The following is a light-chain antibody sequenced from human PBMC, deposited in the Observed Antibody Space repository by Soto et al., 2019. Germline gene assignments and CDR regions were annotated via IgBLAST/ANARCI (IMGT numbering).Light chain of an antibody. CDR1: SSDVGGYNY. J-gene: IGLJ1*01. CDR2: DIS. Sequence: QSALNQPRSVSGSPGQSVTISCTGTSSDVGGYNYVSWYQQHPGKAPKHMIYDISKRPSGIPDRLSGSKSGNTASLTISGRQAEGEVDYYCCSYVGCYYVSGTGTKRTLL. V-gene: IGLV2-11*01. CDR3: CSYVGCYYV.